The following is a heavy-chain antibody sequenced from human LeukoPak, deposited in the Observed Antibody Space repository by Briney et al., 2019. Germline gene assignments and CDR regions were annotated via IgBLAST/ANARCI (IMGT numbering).Heavy chain of an antibody. Sequence: GGSLRLSCAASGFTFSDYYMSWIRQAPGKGLEWVSYISSRGSTIFYADSVRGRFTISRDNAKNSLYLQMNSLRAEDTAVYYCARPEADWGPFDYWGQGTLVTVSS. CDR3: ARPEADWGPFDY. J-gene: IGHJ4*02. D-gene: IGHD7-27*01. CDR1: GFTFSDYY. CDR2: ISSRGSTI. V-gene: IGHV3-11*01.